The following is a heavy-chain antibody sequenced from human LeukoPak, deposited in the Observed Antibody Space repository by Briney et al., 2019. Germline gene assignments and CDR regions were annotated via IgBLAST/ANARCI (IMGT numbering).Heavy chain of an antibody. CDR2: ISSSSSYI. Sequence: GGSLRLSCAASGFTFSSYSMNWVRQAPGKGLEWVSSISSSSSYIYYADSVKGRFTISRDNAKNSLYLQMNSLRAEDTAVYYCARGRTTVTYYYYYGMDVWGQGTTVTVSS. J-gene: IGHJ6*02. D-gene: IGHD4-17*01. V-gene: IGHV3-21*01. CDR3: ARGRTTVTYYYYYGMDV. CDR1: GFTFSSYS.